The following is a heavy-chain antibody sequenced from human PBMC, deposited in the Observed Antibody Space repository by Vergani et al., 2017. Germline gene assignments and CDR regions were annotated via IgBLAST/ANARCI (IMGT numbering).Heavy chain of an antibody. V-gene: IGHV4-31*03. CDR2: IYYSGST. J-gene: IGHJ6*03. Sequence: QVQLQESGPGLVKPSQTLSLTCTVSGGSLSSGGYYWSWIRQHPGKGLEWIGYIYYSGSTYYNPSLKSRVTISVDTSKNQFSLKLSSVAAADTAVYYCARERGSYYPFNSYYMDVWGKGTTVTGSS. D-gene: IGHD1-26*01. CDR1: GGSLSSGGYY. CDR3: ARERGSYYPFNSYYMDV.